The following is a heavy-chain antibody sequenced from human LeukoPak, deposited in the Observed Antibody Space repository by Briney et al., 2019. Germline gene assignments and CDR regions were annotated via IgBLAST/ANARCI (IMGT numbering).Heavy chain of an antibody. V-gene: IGHV3-30*03. CDR3: ARDGYYYDSSGYYYPSNWFDP. CDR2: ISYDGSNK. J-gene: IGHJ5*02. D-gene: IGHD3-22*01. CDR1: GFTFSSYW. Sequence: GGSLRLSCAASGFTFSSYWMHWVRQAPGKGLEWVAVISYDGSNKYYADSVKGRFTISRDNSKNTLYLQMNSLRAEDTAVYYCARDGYYYDSSGYYYPSNWFDPWGQGTLVTVSS.